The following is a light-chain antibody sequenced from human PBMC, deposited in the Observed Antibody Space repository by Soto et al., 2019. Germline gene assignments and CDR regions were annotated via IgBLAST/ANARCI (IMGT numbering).Light chain of an antibody. V-gene: IGLV1-47*01. CDR1: SSNIGSKY. CDR2: RNN. J-gene: IGLJ2*01. Sequence: QAVVTQPPSASGTTRQRVTISCSGSSSNIGSKYVYWYQQLPGTAPKLLMYRNNQRPSGVPDRFSGSKSGTSASLAISGLRSEDEADYHCAAWDSNLGGPAFGGGTKLTVL. CDR3: AAWDSNLGGPA.